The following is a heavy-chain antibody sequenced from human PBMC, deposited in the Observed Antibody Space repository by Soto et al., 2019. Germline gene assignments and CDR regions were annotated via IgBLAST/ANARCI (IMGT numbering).Heavy chain of an antibody. Sequence: PGGSLRLSCAASGFTFSSYGMHWVRQAPGKGLEWVAVIWYDGSNKYYADSVKGRFTISRDNSKNTLYLQMNSLRAEDTALYYCGRDPNGDYVGAFDIWGQGTLVTVSS. D-gene: IGHD4-17*01. CDR1: GFTFSSYG. V-gene: IGHV3-33*01. J-gene: IGHJ3*02. CDR2: IWYDGSNK. CDR3: GRDPNGDYVGAFDI.